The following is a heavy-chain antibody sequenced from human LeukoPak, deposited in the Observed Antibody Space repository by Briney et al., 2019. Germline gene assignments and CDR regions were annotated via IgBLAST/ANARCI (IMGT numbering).Heavy chain of an antibody. V-gene: IGHV3-74*01. CDR2: INSDGSST. D-gene: IGHD2-15*01. J-gene: IGHJ5*02. CDR3: ARESCSGGSCYPDP. CDR1: GFTFSNYW. Sequence: PGGSLRLSCAVSGFTFSNYWMHWVRHAPGKGLVWVSRINSDGSSTGHADSVKGRFTISRDNAKNTLYLQMNSLRAEDTAVYYCARESCSGGSCYPDPWGQGTLVTVSS.